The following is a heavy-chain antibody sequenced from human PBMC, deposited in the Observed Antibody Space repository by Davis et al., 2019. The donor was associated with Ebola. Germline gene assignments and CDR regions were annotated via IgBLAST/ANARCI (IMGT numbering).Heavy chain of an antibody. CDR2: ISWNSDSI. V-gene: IGHV3-9*01. CDR1: GFTFSSYA. Sequence: GGSLRLSCAASGFTFSSYAMHWVRHAPGKGLEWVSGISWNSDSIVYADSVKGRFTISRDNAKNSLYLQMNSLRGEDTAFYYCAKGRTIPLALDFWGRGTLVTVSS. J-gene: IGHJ4*02. D-gene: IGHD2-2*02. CDR3: AKGRTIPLALDF.